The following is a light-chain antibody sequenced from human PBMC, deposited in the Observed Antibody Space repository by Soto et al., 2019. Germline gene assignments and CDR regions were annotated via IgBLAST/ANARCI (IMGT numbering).Light chain of an antibody. J-gene: IGLJ1*01. CDR2: DDS. V-gene: IGLV3-21*02. CDR1: NIGSKS. CDR3: SSYTSSSTPYV. Sequence: SYELTQPPSVSVAPGQTARITCGGNNIGSKSVHWYQQKPGQAPVLVVYDDSDRPSGIPERFSGSNSGNTASLTISGLQAEDEADYYCSSYTSSSTPYVFGTGTKVTVL.